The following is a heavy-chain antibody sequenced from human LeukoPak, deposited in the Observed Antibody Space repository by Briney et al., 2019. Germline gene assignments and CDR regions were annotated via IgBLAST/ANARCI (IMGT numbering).Heavy chain of an antibody. J-gene: IGHJ6*01. V-gene: IGHV3-15*06. CDR2: VENLPRGGAM. CDR3: TSDGGIYSDPLFAV. D-gene: IGHD4-23*01. CDR1: GFSLTDAY. Sequence: GGSLRLSCVTSGFSLTDAYMGWVRQTPEKGLEWVSRVENLPRGGAMTYATAVKGRFFMSTDASRNIIFLQMDSLQIDDTAVYFCTSDGGIYSDPLFAVWGQGAAVTVS.